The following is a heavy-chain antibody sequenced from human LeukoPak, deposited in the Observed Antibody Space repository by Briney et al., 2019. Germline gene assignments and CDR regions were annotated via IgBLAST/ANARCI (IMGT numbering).Heavy chain of an antibody. CDR3: AKDQARGYPHYYFDY. V-gene: IGHV3-33*06. Sequence: GRSLRLSCAASGFTFSSYGMHWVRQAPGKGLERVAVIWYDGSNKYYADSVKGRFTISRDNSKNTLYLQMNSLRAEDTAVYYCAKDQARGYPHYYFDYWGQGTLVTVSS. CDR2: IWYDGSNK. D-gene: IGHD3-22*01. J-gene: IGHJ4*02. CDR1: GFTFSSYG.